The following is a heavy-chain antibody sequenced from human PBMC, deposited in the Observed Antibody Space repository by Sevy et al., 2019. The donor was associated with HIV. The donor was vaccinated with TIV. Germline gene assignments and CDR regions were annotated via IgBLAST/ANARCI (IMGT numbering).Heavy chain of an antibody. D-gene: IGHD6-13*01. Sequence: ASVKVSCKASGYTFTTYAITWVRQAPGEGLEWMGWISVINGNRNYAQKVQDRVTMTTDTSTNTAYMELRSLRSDDTAMYYCARVVMSSSWPCFDYWGQGTLVTVSS. V-gene: IGHV1-18*01. CDR3: ARVVMSSSWPCFDY. CDR2: ISVINGNR. CDR1: GYTFTTYA. J-gene: IGHJ4*02.